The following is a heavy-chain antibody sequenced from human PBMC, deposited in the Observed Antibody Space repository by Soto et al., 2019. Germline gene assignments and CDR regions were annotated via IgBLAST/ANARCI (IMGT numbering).Heavy chain of an antibody. CDR2: ISWNSGSI. CDR3: PKGQSSSWEYDAFDI. Sequence: TWGSLRLSCASSGFTFDDYAMHWVRQAPGKGLEWVSGISWNSGSIGYADSVKGRFTISRDNAKNSLYLQMNSLRAEDTALYYCPKGQSSSWEYDAFDIWGQGTMVTVSS. CDR1: GFTFDDYA. D-gene: IGHD6-13*01. V-gene: IGHV3-9*01. J-gene: IGHJ3*02.